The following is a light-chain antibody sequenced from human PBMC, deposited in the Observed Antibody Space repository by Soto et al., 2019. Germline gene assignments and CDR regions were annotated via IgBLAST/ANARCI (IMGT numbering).Light chain of an antibody. J-gene: IGKJ1*01. CDR3: QQYVKAFRS. Sequence: DIQMTQSPSTLSASVGDRVTITCRASQSISSWLAWYQQKPGTAPKLLIYKASSLESGVPSRFSGSGSGTEFTLTISSLQPDDFATYYCQQYVKAFRSFGQGTKVDSK. V-gene: IGKV1-5*03. CDR2: KAS. CDR1: QSISSW.